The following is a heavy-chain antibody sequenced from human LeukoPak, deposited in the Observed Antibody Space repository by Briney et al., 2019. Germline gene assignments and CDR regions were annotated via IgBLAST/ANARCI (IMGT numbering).Heavy chain of an antibody. Sequence: PGGSLRLSCAASGFTFDDYAMHWVRQAPGKGLEWVSGISWNSGSIGYADSVKGRFTISRDNAKNSLYLQMNSLRAEDTALYYCAKGYYGDYANFDLWGRGTLVTVSS. D-gene: IGHD4-17*01. CDR1: GFTFDDYA. CDR3: AKGYYGDYANFDL. V-gene: IGHV3-9*01. J-gene: IGHJ2*01. CDR2: ISWNSGSI.